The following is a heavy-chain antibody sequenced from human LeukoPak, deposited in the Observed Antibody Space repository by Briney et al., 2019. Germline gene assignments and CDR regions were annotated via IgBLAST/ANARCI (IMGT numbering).Heavy chain of an antibody. CDR3: ARKNDYGDFHFDY. CDR1: GFTFSSYW. Sequence: GGSLRLSCAASGFTFSSYWMSWVRQAPGKGLEWVANIKQDGSEKYYVDSVKGRFTISRDNAENSLYLQMNSLRAEDTAVYYCARKNDYGDFHFDYWGQGTLVTVSS. D-gene: IGHD4-17*01. J-gene: IGHJ4*02. CDR2: IKQDGSEK. V-gene: IGHV3-7*04.